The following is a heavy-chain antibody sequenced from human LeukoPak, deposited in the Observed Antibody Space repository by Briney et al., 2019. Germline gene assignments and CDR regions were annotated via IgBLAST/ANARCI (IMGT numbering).Heavy chain of an antibody. CDR3: ARHAYSSGWVDY. V-gene: IGHV4-34*01. D-gene: IGHD6-19*01. CDR1: GFTFSSYW. Sequence: GSLRLSCAASGFTFSSYWMSWVRQPPGKGLEWIGEINHSGSTNYNPSLKSRVTISVDTSKNQFSLKLSSVTAADTAVYYCARHAYSSGWVDYWGQGTLVTVSS. J-gene: IGHJ4*02. CDR2: INHSGST.